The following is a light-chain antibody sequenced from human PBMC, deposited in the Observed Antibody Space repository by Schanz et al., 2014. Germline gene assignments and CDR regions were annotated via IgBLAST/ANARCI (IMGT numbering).Light chain of an antibody. Sequence: EIVLTQSPATLSLSPGERATLSCRASQSVNSIYFAWYQQKPGQAPRLLIYGASTRATGIPARFSGSGSGTDFTLTISRLEPGDFAAYYCQHYVSSPWFGGGTKVEI. CDR3: QHYVSSPW. CDR2: GAS. V-gene: IGKV3-20*01. J-gene: IGKJ4*02. CDR1: QSVNSIY.